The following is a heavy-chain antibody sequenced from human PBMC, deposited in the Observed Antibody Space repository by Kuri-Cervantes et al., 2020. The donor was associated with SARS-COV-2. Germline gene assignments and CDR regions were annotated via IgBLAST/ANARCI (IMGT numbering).Heavy chain of an antibody. Sequence: SETLSLTCTVSGGSISSGGYYWSWIRQPPGKGLEWIGYIYHSGSTYYNPSLKSRGTISVDRSKNQFSLKLSSVTAADTAVYYCATISASYSSGWYALYWGQGTLVTVSS. CDR2: IYHSGST. V-gene: IGHV4-30-2*01. CDR1: GGSISSGGYY. D-gene: IGHD6-19*01. J-gene: IGHJ4*02. CDR3: ATISASYSSGWYALY.